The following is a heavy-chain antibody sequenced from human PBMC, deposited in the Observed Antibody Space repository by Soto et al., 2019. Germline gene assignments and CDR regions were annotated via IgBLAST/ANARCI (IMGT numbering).Heavy chain of an antibody. CDR3: ATVVGAVPY. D-gene: IGHD1-26*01. J-gene: IGHJ4*02. CDR2: LTGYDGNT. V-gene: IGHV1-18*04. CDR1: GYGFTSYA. Sequence: QIHLVQSGAKVKEPGASVKVSCKTSGYGFTSYAINWVRQAPGQGLEWMGWLTGYDGNTIYAQNFQGRVTVTTDRSTDTAYMELRSLRFDDTAIYYCATVVGAVPYWGQGTLVTVSS.